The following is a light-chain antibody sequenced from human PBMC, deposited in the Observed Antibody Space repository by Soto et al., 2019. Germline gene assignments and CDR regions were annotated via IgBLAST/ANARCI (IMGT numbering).Light chain of an antibody. CDR2: DVI. CDR1: SSDVGGYNY. Sequence: QSALTQPASVSGSPGQSITISCTGISSDVGGYNYVSWYQHHPGKAPKLMIYDVINRPSGVSSRFSGSKSGNTASLTISGLQAEDDADYYCSSFTTSSTYVFGTGTKLTVL. J-gene: IGLJ1*01. CDR3: SSFTTSSTYV. V-gene: IGLV2-14*03.